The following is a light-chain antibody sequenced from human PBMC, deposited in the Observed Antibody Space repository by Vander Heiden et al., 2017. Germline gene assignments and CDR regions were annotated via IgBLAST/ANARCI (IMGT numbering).Light chain of an antibody. CDR3: SSYTSSSTVI. CDR2: GVQ. Sequence: QSALTPPASVSASPGQSNTLHCPGTSSDDGRFDFVYWYQQPPGKAPKLIIYGVQKRRPGISSRFSGSKSATTASLTISGLQAEDEADYFCSSYTSSSTVIFGGGTKVTVL. V-gene: IGLV2-14*01. J-gene: IGLJ2*01. CDR1: SSDDGRFDF.